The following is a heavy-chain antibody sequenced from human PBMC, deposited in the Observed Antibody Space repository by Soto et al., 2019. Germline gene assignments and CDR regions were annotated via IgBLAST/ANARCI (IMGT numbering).Heavy chain of an antibody. V-gene: IGHV1-8*01. CDR2: MNPNSGNT. CDR1: GYTFTSYD. CDR3: AREGRYSNGFGY. D-gene: IGHD5-18*01. J-gene: IGHJ4*02. Sequence: QVQLVQSGAEVKKPGASVKVSCKASGYTFTSYDINWVRQSTGQGLEWMGWMNPNSGNTGYAQKFQGRVTMTRNTPTSTAYMELSSLRSGDGAVYCWAREGRYSNGFGYWGQGALVTVSS.